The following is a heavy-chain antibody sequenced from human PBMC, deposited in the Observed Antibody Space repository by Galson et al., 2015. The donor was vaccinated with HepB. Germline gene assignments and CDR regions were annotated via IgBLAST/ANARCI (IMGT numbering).Heavy chain of an antibody. D-gene: IGHD3-3*01. V-gene: IGHV3-23*01. CDR1: GFTFSSYA. Sequence: SLRLSCAASGFTFSSYAMSWVRQAPGKGLEWVSAISGSGGSTYYADSVKGRFTVSRDNSKNTLYLQMNSLRAEDTAVYYCAKDRVKEDAIYYDFWISYGMDVWGQGTTVTVSS. J-gene: IGHJ6*02. CDR3: AKDRVKEDAIYYDFWISYGMDV. CDR2: ISGSGGST.